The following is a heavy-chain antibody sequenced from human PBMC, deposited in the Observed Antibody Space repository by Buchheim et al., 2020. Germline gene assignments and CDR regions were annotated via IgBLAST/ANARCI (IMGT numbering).Heavy chain of an antibody. CDR3: AREVCSGGSCYIDY. Sequence: QVQLQESGPGLVKPSETLSLTCTVSGGSISSYYWSWIRQPPGKGLEWIGYIYYSGSTNYNPSLKSRVTISVDTSKNQFSLKLSSVTAADTAVYYCAREVCSGGSCYIDYWGQGTL. J-gene: IGHJ4*02. CDR1: GGSISSYY. V-gene: IGHV4-59*01. D-gene: IGHD2-15*01. CDR2: IYYSGST.